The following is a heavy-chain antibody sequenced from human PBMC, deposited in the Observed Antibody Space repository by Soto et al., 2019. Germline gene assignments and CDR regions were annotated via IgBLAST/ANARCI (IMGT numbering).Heavy chain of an antibody. CDR2: INPSGGST. V-gene: IGHV1-46*01. Sequence: QVQLVQSGAEVKKPGASVKVSCKASGYTFTSYYMHWVRQAPGQGLEWMGIINPSGGSTSYAQKFQGRVTMTRDTSTSTVYMELSSLRSEDTAVYYCARDQDCSGGSCYPYYYYGMDVWGQGTTVTVSS. CDR1: GYTFTSYY. CDR3: ARDQDCSGGSCYPYYYYGMDV. J-gene: IGHJ6*02. D-gene: IGHD2-15*01.